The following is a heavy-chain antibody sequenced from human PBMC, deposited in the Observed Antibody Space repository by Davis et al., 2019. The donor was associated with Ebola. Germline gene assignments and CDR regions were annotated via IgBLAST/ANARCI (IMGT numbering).Heavy chain of an antibody. J-gene: IGHJ4*02. Sequence: GGSLRLSCAASGFTFSSYSMNWVRQAPGKGLEWVSYISSSSSTIYYADSVKGRFTISRDNAKNSLYLQMNSLRAEDTAVYYCARGDRSNYIVVVPAADFDYWGQGTLVTVSS. D-gene: IGHD2-2*01. CDR1: GFTFSSYS. CDR2: ISSSSSTI. V-gene: IGHV3-48*04. CDR3: ARGDRSNYIVVVPAADFDY.